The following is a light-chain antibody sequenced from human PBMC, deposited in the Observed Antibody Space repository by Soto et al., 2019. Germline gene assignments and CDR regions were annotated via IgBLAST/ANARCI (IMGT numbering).Light chain of an antibody. CDR2: AAS. V-gene: IGKV1-12*01. CDR1: QGINSW. CDR3: LQANSFTWT. J-gene: IGKJ1*01. Sequence: DIQMTQSPSSVSASVGDRVTMTCRASQGINSWLAWYQQKPGKAPKLLIYAASNLQSGVPSRFSGSGSGTDFTLTISSLQPEDLSTYYCLQANSFTWTVGQGAKVDIX.